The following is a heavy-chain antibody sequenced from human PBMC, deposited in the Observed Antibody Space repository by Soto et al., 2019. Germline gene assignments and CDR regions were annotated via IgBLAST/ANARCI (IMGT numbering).Heavy chain of an antibody. CDR3: VRRAGGAVVWYYDL. CDR1: GFIFNNYA. Sequence: EVQLLESGGGLVQRGGSLRLSCAASGFIFNNYAMTWVRQAPGKGLEWVARVSGRGGSAYYADSVKGRLTISRDNSNNTLYLQITTVRGEDTAVYYCVRRAGGAVVWYYDLWGRGTLVSVFS. D-gene: IGHD1-26*01. V-gene: IGHV3-23*01. J-gene: IGHJ2*01. CDR2: VSGRGGSA.